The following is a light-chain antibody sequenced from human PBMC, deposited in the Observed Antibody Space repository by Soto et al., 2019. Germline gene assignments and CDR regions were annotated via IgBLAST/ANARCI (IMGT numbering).Light chain of an antibody. CDR1: KSDSSN. J-gene: IGKJ4*01. Sequence: EIVMTQSPATLSVSPGERATLSCRASKSDSSNLAWYQQKPGQATRLLIYGASTRATGIPARFSGSGSGTEFTLTISSLQSEDFAVYYCQQYNNWPPLTFGGGTKVEIK. V-gene: IGKV3-15*01. CDR3: QQYNNWPPLT. CDR2: GAS.